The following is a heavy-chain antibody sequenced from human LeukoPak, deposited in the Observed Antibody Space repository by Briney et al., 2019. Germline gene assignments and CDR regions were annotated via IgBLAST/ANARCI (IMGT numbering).Heavy chain of an antibody. CDR2: IYSGGST. CDR1: GXTVDDNY. Sequence: GGSLRLSCAASGXTVDDNYMSWVRQAPGKGLEWVSVIYSGGSTYYADSVKGRFTISRDISKNTLNLQMNSLRVEDTAVYYCARHSEYGTSWFDYWGQGTPVTVSS. CDR3: ARHSEYGTSWFDY. J-gene: IGHJ4*02. V-gene: IGHV3-53*01. D-gene: IGHD6-13*01.